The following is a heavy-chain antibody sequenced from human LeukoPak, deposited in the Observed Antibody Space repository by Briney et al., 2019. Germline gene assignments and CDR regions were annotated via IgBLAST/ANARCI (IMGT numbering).Heavy chain of an antibody. J-gene: IGHJ5*02. Sequence: ASVKVSCKASGYTFTSYDINWVRQATGQGLEWMGWMNPNSGSTGYAQKFQGRVTMTRNTSISTAYMELSSLRSEDTAVYYCARWVVAADWFDPWGQGTLVTVSS. V-gene: IGHV1-8*01. CDR3: ARWVVAADWFDP. CDR1: GYTFTSYD. D-gene: IGHD2-15*01. CDR2: MNPNSGST.